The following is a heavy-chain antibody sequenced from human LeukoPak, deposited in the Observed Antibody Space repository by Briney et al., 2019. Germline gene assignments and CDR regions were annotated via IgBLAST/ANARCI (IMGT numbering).Heavy chain of an antibody. D-gene: IGHD6-19*01. J-gene: IGHJ4*02. V-gene: IGHV3-23*01. CDR1: GFTSIAYA. CDR3: AKTPRIAVAPLRFDY. Sequence: GWSLRLSCVGSGFTSIAYALTWARQAPGKGLEWVSAISGSGGSTYYADSVKGRFTISRDNSKNTLYLQMNSLRAEDTAVYYCAKTPRIAVAPLRFDYWGQGTLVTVSS. CDR2: ISGSGGST.